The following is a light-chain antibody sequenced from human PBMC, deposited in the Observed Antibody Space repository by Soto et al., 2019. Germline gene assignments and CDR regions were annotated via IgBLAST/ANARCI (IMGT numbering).Light chain of an antibody. CDR2: AAS. Sequence: AIRMTQSPSSFSASTGDRVTITCRASQGISSYLAWYQQKPGKAPKLLIYAASTLQSGVPSRFSGSGSGTDFTLIISCLQSEDFATYYCQQYYSYPPYTFGQGTKLEIK. CDR1: QGISSY. CDR3: QQYYSYPPYT. V-gene: IGKV1-8*01. J-gene: IGKJ2*01.